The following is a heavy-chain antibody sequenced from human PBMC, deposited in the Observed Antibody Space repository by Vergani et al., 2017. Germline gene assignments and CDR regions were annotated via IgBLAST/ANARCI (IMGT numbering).Heavy chain of an antibody. D-gene: IGHD3-16*01. Sequence: QVQLVESGGGVVQRGGSLSPPCATFGFLLSNYDMQGIRQGPGKGLEFVAFIQFDGSNQYYADSVKGRFTLSRDFSKNTLYLQMNSLRTDDTATYYCAKHFRGWGIDYWGQGTQVIVSS. CDR2: IQFDGSNQ. CDR1: GFLLSNYD. CDR3: AKHFRGWGIDY. J-gene: IGHJ4*02. V-gene: IGHV3-30*02.